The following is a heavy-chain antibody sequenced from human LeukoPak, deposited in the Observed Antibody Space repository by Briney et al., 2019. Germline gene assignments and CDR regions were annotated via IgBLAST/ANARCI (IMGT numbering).Heavy chain of an antibody. Sequence: PRGSLRLSCAASGFTFSRYWMSWVRQAPGKGLEWVANIKQDGSEKYYVDSVKGRFTISRDNGKDSLYLQINNLRAEDTAVYYCARARNGPHYFDNWGQGTLVTGSS. CDR2: IKQDGSEK. CDR1: GFTFSRYW. CDR3: ARARNGPHYFDN. D-gene: IGHD1-14*01. J-gene: IGHJ4*02. V-gene: IGHV3-7*01.